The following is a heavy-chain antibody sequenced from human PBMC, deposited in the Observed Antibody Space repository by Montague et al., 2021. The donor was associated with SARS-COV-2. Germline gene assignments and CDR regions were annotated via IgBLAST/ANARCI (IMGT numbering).Heavy chain of an antibody. CDR1: GGSISSGGYY. D-gene: IGHD3-22*01. CDR2: IYYSGST. V-gene: IGHV4-31*03. Sequence: TLSLTCTVSGGSISSGGYYWSWIRQRPGKGLEWIAYIYYSGSTYYNPSLKSRVTMSVDTSENQFSLKLSSVTAADTAVYYCARDGFYYDRSGPSNFDYWGQGTLVTVSS. CDR3: ARDGFYYDRSGPSNFDY. J-gene: IGHJ4*02.